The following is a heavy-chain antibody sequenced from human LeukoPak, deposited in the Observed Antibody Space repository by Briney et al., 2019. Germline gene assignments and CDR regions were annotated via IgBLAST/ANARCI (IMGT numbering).Heavy chain of an antibody. Sequence: GGSLRLSCAASGFTFSERYMSWIRQAPGKGLEWISDISSTGYTINYADSVKGRFTIFKDNAQNSLHLQMNSLRAEDTAVYYCAREGRYYDSTGYESYYFDFWGQGTLVTVSS. CDR3: AREGRYYDSTGYESYYFDF. J-gene: IGHJ4*02. V-gene: IGHV3-11*04. D-gene: IGHD3-22*01. CDR1: GFTFSERY. CDR2: ISSTGYTI.